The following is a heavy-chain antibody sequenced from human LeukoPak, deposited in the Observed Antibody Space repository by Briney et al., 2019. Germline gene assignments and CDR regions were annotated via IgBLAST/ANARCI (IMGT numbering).Heavy chain of an antibody. J-gene: IGHJ6*02. CDR3: VKDRGYGSGSCWSYYYYYGMDV. D-gene: IGHD3-10*01. CDR2: ISSNGGST. CDR1: GFTFSSYW. Sequence: GGSLRLSCAASGFTFSSYWMSWVRQAPGKGLEYVSAISSNGGSTYYADSVKGRFTISRDNSKNTLYLQMSSLRAEDTAVYYCVKDRGYGSGSCWSYYYYYGMDVWGQGTTVTVSS. V-gene: IGHV3-64D*09.